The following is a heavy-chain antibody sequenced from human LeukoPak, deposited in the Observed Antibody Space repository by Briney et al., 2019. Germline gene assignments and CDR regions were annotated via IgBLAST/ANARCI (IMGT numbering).Heavy chain of an antibody. CDR2: RDKSGWS. CDR1: GASIRSYY. V-gene: IGHV4-59*01. Sequence: SETLSLICTVSGASIRSYYWSWIRQAPGKGLEWIGYRDKSGWSKFNPSLESRVSISVDMSENQFSLKVTSVSAADTAVYYCAGGVAVVGAADYWGQGTLVTVSS. J-gene: IGHJ4*02. D-gene: IGHD6-13*01. CDR3: AGGVAVVGAADY.